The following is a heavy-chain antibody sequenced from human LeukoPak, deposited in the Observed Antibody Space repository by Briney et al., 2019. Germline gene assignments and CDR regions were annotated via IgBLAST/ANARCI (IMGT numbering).Heavy chain of an antibody. CDR3: ARDGPTSVL. Sequence: SETLSLTCTVSGGSISSYYWSWIRQPPGKGLEWIGYIYYSGSTNYNPSLKSRVTISVDTSKNQFSLKLSSVTAVDTAVYYCARDGPTSVLWGQGTLVTVSS. J-gene: IGHJ4*02. D-gene: IGHD1-1*01. CDR2: IYYSGST. V-gene: IGHV4-59*12. CDR1: GGSISSYY.